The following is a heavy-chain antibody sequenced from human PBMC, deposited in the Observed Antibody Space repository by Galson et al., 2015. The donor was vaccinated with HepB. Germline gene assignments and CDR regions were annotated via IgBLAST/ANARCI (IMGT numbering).Heavy chain of an antibody. CDR1: GFTFSSYG. Sequence: SLRLSCAASGFTFSSYGMHWVRQAPGKGLEWVAVISYDGSNKHYADPVKGRFTISRDNSKNTLYLQMNSLRAEDTAVYYCAKDKGITMVRGVNYYYYDMDVWGQGTTVTVSS. D-gene: IGHD3-10*01. CDR2: ISYDGSNK. J-gene: IGHJ6*02. CDR3: AKDKGITMVRGVNYYYYDMDV. V-gene: IGHV3-30*18.